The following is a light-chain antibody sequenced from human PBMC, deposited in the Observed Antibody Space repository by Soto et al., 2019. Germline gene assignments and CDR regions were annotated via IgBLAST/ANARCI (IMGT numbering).Light chain of an antibody. V-gene: IGLV1-47*02. CDR2: SNN. CDR1: SSNIGSNY. CDR3: AAWDDSLSGYV. Sequence: QSVLTQPPSASGTPGQRVTISCSGRSSNIGSNYGYWYQQFPGTAPKLLIYSNNQRASGVPDRFSGSKSGTSASLAISGLRSEDEADYYCAAWDDSLSGYVVGTGTKLTVL. J-gene: IGLJ1*01.